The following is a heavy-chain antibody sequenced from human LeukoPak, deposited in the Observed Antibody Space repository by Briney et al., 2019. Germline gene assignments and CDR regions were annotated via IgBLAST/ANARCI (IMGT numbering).Heavy chain of an antibody. CDR2: INHSGST. CDR3: ASYGGYSYGLAY. J-gene: IGHJ4*02. D-gene: IGHD5-18*01. Sequence: SETLSLTCAVYGGSFSGYYWSWIRQPPGKGLEWIGEINHSGSTNYNPSLKSRVTISVDTSKDQFSLKLSSVTAADTAVYYCASYGGYSYGLAYWGQGTLVTVSS. V-gene: IGHV4-34*01. CDR1: GGSFSGYY.